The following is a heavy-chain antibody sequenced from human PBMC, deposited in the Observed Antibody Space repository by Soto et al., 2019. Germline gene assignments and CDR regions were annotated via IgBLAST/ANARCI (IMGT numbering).Heavy chain of an antibody. D-gene: IGHD2-2*01. CDR1: GGSISSYY. CDR3: AREGFVSRNYYYHAMDV. CDR2: IYYSGST. V-gene: IGHV4-59*01. J-gene: IGHJ6*02. Sequence: QVQLQESGPGLVKPSETLSLTCTVSGGSISSYYWNWIRQPPGKGLEWIGYIYYSGSTNYNPSLISRFTISVDTSMIQFPLKLSSVPAAYPAVYYCAREGFVSRNYYYHAMDVWGQGTTVTVSS.